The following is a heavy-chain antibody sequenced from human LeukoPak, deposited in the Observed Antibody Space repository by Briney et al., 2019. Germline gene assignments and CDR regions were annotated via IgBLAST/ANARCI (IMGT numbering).Heavy chain of an antibody. V-gene: IGHV3-30-3*01. CDR1: GFTFSSYA. J-gene: IGHJ4*02. CDR2: VSYDGSNK. D-gene: IGHD3-9*01. Sequence: GGSLRLSCAASGFTFSSYAMHWVRQAPGKGLEWVAVVSYDGSNKYYADSVKGRFTISRDNSKNTLYLQMNSLRAEDTAVYYCARERVLRYFDWLINPPDYWGQGTLVTVSS. CDR3: ARERVLRYFDWLINPPDY.